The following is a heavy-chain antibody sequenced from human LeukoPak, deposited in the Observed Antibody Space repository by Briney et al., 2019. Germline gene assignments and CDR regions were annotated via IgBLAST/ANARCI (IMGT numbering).Heavy chain of an antibody. D-gene: IGHD4-17*01. CDR1: GGSISRSAYY. Sequence: PSETLSLTCTVSGGSISRSAYYWGWIRQPPGKGLEWIGSIYYSGSTYYNPSLQSRVTISVDTSKNQFSLKLSSVTAADTAVYYCARADYVSAFDIWGQGTMVTVSS. J-gene: IGHJ3*02. CDR3: ARADYVSAFDI. V-gene: IGHV4-39*07. CDR2: IYYSGST.